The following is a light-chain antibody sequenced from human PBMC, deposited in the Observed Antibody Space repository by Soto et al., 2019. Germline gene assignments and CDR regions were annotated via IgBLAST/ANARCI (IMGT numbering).Light chain of an antibody. V-gene: IGKV3-20*01. J-gene: IGKJ1*01. CDR3: QQYYTWPRGT. CDR1: PSVRSSF. Sequence: EIVLSQSPGTLSLSPGARATLSCRASPSVRSSFLAWYQQKPGQAPRLLIFGASTRATGVPARFSGSGSGTEVTLTIISQQPAEFGVDYWQQYYTWPRGTFGQGTKV. CDR2: GAS.